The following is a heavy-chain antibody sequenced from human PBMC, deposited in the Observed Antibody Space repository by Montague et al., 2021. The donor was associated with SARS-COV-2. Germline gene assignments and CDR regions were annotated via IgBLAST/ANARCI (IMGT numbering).Heavy chain of an antibody. J-gene: IGHJ4*02. CDR2: IWYDGSNK. D-gene: IGHD3-16*02. CDR3: AKPFYDYIWGSYRQTGYFDY. V-gene: IGHV3-33*06. Sequence: PRLSCAASGFTFSSYGMHWVCQAPGKGLEWVAVIWYDGSNKYYADSVKGRFTISRDNSKNTLYLQMNSLRAEDTAVYYCAKPFYDYIWGSYRQTGYFDYWGQGTLVTVSS. CDR1: GFTFSSYG.